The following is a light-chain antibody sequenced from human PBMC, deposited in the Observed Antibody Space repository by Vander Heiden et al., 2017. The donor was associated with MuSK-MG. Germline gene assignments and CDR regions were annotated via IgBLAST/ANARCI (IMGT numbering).Light chain of an antibody. CDR3: QESDTTLIT. CDR1: QSISSY. V-gene: IGKV1-39*01. Sequence: DIQMTQSPSSLSASVGDRVTITCRASQSISSYLNWYQQKPGKAPKLLIYAASSLQSGVPSRFSGSASATDFTLTISMLQPEDFATYYCQESDTTLITFGQGTRLEIK. CDR2: AAS. J-gene: IGKJ5*01.